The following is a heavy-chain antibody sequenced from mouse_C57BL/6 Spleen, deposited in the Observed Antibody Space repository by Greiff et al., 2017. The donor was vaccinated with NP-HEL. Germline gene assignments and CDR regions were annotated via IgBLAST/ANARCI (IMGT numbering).Heavy chain of an antibody. J-gene: IGHJ1*03. CDR3: AREGVGNYGYWYFDV. Sequence: EVQLQQSGPELVKPGASVKMSCKASGYTFTDYNMHWVKQSHGKSLEWIGYINPNNGGTSYNQKFKGKATLTVNKSSSTAYMELRSLTSEDSAVYYCAREGVGNYGYWYFDVWGTGTTVTVSS. CDR2: INPNNGGT. CDR1: GYTFTDYN. D-gene: IGHD2-1*01. V-gene: IGHV1-22*01.